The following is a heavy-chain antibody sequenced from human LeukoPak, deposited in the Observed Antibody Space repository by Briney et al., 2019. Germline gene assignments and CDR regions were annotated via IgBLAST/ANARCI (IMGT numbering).Heavy chain of an antibody. J-gene: IGHJ6*03. Sequence: PSETLSLTCTVSGGSISSSSYYWGWIRQPPGKGLEWIGSIYYSGSTNYNPSLKSRVTISVDTSKNQFSLKLSSVTAADTAVYYCASGLRRYCSGGSCRNYYYYYMDVWGKGTTVTVSS. CDR3: ASGLRRYCSGGSCRNYYYYYMDV. V-gene: IGHV4-39*07. CDR2: IYYSGST. D-gene: IGHD2-15*01. CDR1: GGSISSSSYY.